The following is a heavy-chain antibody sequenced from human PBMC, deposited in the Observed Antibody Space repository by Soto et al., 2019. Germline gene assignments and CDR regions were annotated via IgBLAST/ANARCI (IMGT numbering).Heavy chain of an antibody. CDR2: IKEDGSEK. V-gene: IGHV3-7*05. J-gene: IGHJ6*02. CDR1: GFTFSSYW. D-gene: IGHD6-19*01. Sequence: PGGSLRLSCAASGFTFSSYWMSWVRQAPWKGLEWVANIKEDGSEKYYVDSVKGRFTISRDNAKNSLYLQMNSLRAEDTAVYYCANSGWDYYYYGMDVWGQGTTVTVSS. CDR3: ANSGWDYYYYGMDV.